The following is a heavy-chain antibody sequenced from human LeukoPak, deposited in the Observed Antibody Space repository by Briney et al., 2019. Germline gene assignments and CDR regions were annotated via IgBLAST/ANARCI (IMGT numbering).Heavy chain of an antibody. CDR3: AKGRVRFYYYYMDV. CDR2: ISPSGGIT. J-gene: IGHJ6*03. CDR1: GFTFSSHG. V-gene: IGHV3-23*01. Sequence: GGTLRLSCAASGFTFSSHGMNWVRQAPGKGLEWVSGISPSGGITYYTDSVKGRFTISRDNSKNTLYLQMNSLRAEDTAVYYCAKGRVRFYYYYMDVWGKGTTVTVSS. D-gene: IGHD3-22*01.